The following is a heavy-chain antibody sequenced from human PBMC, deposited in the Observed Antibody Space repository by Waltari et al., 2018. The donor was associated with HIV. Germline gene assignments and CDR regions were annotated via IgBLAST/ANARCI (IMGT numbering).Heavy chain of an antibody. CDR3: ARGVPAATDWFDP. Sequence: QVQLQESGPGLVKPSQTLSLTCTVSGGSISSGSYYWSWIRQPAGKGLEWIGRIYISGSTNYNPALKSRVTISVDTSKNHFSLKLSSVTVADTAVYYCARGVPAATDWFDPWGQGTLVTVSS. CDR2: IYISGST. CDR1: GGSISSGSYY. V-gene: IGHV4-61*02. J-gene: IGHJ5*02. D-gene: IGHD2-2*01.